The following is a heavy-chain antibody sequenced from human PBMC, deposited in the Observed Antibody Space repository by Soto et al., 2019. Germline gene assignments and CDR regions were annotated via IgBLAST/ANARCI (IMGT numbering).Heavy chain of an antibody. J-gene: IGHJ4*02. D-gene: IGHD6-19*01. CDR2: INSDGSST. Sequence: GASLRLSCAASGLSFSNYWMHWVLQVPGKGLVWVSRINSDGSSTNYADSVKGRLTISRDNAKNRLYLQMNSLRAEDTAVYYCARDPAPSGWYDYWGQGTLVTVPQ. V-gene: IGHV3-74*01. CDR3: ARDPAPSGWYDY. CDR1: GLSFSNYW.